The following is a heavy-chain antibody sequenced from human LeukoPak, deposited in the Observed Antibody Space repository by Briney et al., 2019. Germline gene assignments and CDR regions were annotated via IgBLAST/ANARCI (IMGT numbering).Heavy chain of an antibody. J-gene: IGHJ6*02. CDR1: GYTFTSYG. Sequence: ASVKVSCKASGYTFTSYGISWVRQAPGQGLEWMGWISAYNGKKNYAQKFQGSVTITTDTSPSTAYMDLRILISYDTAVYYCAREETHHFYYGMDVWGQGTMVTVSS. D-gene: IGHD1-14*01. CDR2: ISAYNGKK. V-gene: IGHV1-18*01. CDR3: AREETHHFYYGMDV.